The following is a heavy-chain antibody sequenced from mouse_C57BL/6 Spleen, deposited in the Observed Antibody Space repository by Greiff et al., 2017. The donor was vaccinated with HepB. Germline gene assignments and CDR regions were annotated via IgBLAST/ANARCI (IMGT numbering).Heavy chain of an antibody. Sequence: QVQLQQPGAELVKPGASVKLSCKASGYTFTSYWMQWVKQRPGQGLEWIGEIDPSDSYTNYNQKFKGKATLTVDTSSSTAYMQLSSLTSEDSAVYYGARKPITTVVARGDFDVWGTGTTVTVSS. D-gene: IGHD1-1*01. CDR3: ARKPITTVVARGDFDV. CDR2: IDPSDSYT. J-gene: IGHJ1*03. V-gene: IGHV1-50*01. CDR1: GYTFTSYW.